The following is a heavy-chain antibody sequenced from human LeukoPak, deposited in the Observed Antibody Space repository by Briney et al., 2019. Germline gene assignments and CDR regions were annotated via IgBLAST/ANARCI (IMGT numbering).Heavy chain of an antibody. Sequence: GGSLRLSCAASGFTFSSYWMYWVRKPPGKGLVWVSRINSDGSSTRYADSVKGRSTISRDNAKNTLYLQMNSLRAEDTAVYYCARGPLVGSTGNAFDIWGQGTMVTVSS. D-gene: IGHD1-26*01. CDR1: GFTFSSYW. CDR3: ARGPLVGSTGNAFDI. CDR2: INSDGSST. J-gene: IGHJ3*02. V-gene: IGHV3-74*01.